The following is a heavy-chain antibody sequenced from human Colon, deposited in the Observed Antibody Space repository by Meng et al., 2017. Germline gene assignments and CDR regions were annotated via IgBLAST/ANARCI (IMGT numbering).Heavy chain of an antibody. Sequence: QVHLQEPGPGLVKPSHTLSLAFSVSGASVSVNSYWSWVRQPPGRGLEWIGQIDHRGSAYYRPSLNSRVTMSLDKSRNQFSLRLTSVTAADTAVYYCARHGGYYQDFWGQGTLVTVSS. V-gene: IGHV4-4*02. CDR2: IDHRGSA. CDR3: ARHGGYYQDF. J-gene: IGHJ4*02. CDR1: GASVSVNSY. D-gene: IGHD4-23*01.